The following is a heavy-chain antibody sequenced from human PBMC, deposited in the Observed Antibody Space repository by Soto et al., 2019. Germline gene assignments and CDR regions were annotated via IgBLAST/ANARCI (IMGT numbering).Heavy chain of an antibody. J-gene: IGHJ4*02. V-gene: IGHV1-2*04. CDR1: GYTFTGYY. CDR3: ARAAYYYESSGYYPGDY. Sequence: ASLKVSCKASGYTFTGYYLHWVRQAPGQGLEWMGCINPNNGDTNIEHKFQGWVTMTRDTSISAAYMELSRLSSDDTAVYYCARAAYYYESSGYYPGDYWGQGTLVTVSS. CDR2: INPNNGDT. D-gene: IGHD3-22*01.